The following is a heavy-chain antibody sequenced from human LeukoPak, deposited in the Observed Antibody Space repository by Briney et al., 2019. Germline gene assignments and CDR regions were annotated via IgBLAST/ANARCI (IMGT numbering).Heavy chain of an antibody. J-gene: IGHJ4*02. CDR1: GGSFRGYY. Sequence: KASETLSLTCAEHGGSFRGYYWSWIRQPPGKGLEWIGEIKHSGSTNYNPSLKSRVNISVDTSKKQSSLKLSSVTATDTAVYYCARAGQVVAATFLDYWGQGTLVTVSS. V-gene: IGHV4-34*01. CDR2: IKHSGST. D-gene: IGHD2-15*01. CDR3: ARAGQVVAATFLDY.